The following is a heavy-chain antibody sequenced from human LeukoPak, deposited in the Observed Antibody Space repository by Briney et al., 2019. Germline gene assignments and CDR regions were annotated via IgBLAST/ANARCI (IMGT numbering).Heavy chain of an antibody. CDR1: GYTLTELS. CDR2: INPNSGGT. V-gene: IGHV1-2*02. Sequence: GASVKVSCKVSGYTLTELSMHWVRQAPGQGLEWMGWINPNSGGTNYAQKFQGRVTMTRDTSISTAYMELSRLRSDDTAVYYCARARGRYSYGFLVTFKYWGQGTLVIVSS. D-gene: IGHD5-18*01. J-gene: IGHJ4*02. CDR3: ARARGRYSYGFLVTFKY.